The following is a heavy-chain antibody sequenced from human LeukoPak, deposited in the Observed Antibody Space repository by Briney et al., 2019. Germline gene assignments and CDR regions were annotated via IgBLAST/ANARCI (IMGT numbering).Heavy chain of an antibody. J-gene: IGHJ4*02. CDR3: AKRGGMYPAYYFDY. V-gene: IGHV1-69*13. CDR1: GGTFSNYA. CDR2: FIPVFGPA. D-gene: IGHD3-16*01. Sequence: ASVKVSCKASGGTFSNYAVSWVRQAPGQGLEWMGGFIPVFGPANYAQKFQGRVTITADESTSTAYMELSSLRSEDTAVYYCAKRGGMYPAYYFDYWGQGTLVTVSS.